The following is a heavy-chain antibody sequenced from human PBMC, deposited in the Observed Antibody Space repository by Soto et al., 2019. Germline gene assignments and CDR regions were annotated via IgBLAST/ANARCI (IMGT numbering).Heavy chain of an antibody. D-gene: IGHD3-22*01. CDR3: ARGSIYNFDSSGTEVWFDH. Sequence: PXETLCLTCTVSGGSVSSNSYYWNWIRLPPGKGLEWIGYIYHTGSTQYSPSLKSRVIISVDTSKNQFFLKLSSVTAADTAVYYCARGSIYNFDSSGTEVWFDHWGQGNLVTVSS. CDR1: GGSVSSNSYY. V-gene: IGHV4-61*01. J-gene: IGHJ5*02. CDR2: IYHTGST.